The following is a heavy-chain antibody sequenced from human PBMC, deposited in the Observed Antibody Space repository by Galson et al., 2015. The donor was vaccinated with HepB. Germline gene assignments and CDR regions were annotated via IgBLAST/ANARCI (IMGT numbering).Heavy chain of an antibody. D-gene: IGHD2-2*01. V-gene: IGHV3-9*01. CDR1: GFTFDDYA. J-gene: IGHJ6*03. CDR2: ISWNSGSI. CDR3: ARVPAAIYYYYYMDV. Sequence: SLRLSCAASGFTFDDYAMHWVRQAPGKGLEWVSGISWNSGSIGYADSVRGRFTISRDNAKNSLYLQMNSLRAEDTALYYCARVPAAIYYYYYMDVWGKGTTVTVSS.